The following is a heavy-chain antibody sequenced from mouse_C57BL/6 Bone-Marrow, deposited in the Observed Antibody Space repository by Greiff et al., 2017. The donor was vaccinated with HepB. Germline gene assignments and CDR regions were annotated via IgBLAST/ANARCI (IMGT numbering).Heavy chain of an antibody. CDR1: GYTFTSYG. CDR2: IYPRSGNT. J-gene: IGHJ1*03. V-gene: IGHV1-81*01. CDR3: ARGFTTVVAHWYFDV. D-gene: IGHD1-1*01. Sequence: VQLQQSGAELARPGASVKLSCKASGYTFTSYGISWVKQRTGQGLEWIGEIYPRSGNTYYNEKFKGKATLTADKSSSTAYMELRSLTSEDSAVYFCARGFTTVVAHWYFDVWGTGTTVTVSS.